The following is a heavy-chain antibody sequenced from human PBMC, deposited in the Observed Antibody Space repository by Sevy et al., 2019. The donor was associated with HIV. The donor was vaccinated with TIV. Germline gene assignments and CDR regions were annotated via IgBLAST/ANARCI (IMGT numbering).Heavy chain of an antibody. CDR1: GFPFSSYS. Sequence: GGSLRLSCAASGFPFSSYSFYWVRQAPGKGLEYVSAIGSDGETTLYASSVKGSFTISRDNSKNTVFLQMGRLRSEDMGVYYCARYTGTDHAFVLWGRGTMVTDSS. V-gene: IGHV3-64*01. D-gene: IGHD1-26*01. CDR2: IGSDGETT. J-gene: IGHJ3*01. CDR3: ARYTGTDHAFVL.